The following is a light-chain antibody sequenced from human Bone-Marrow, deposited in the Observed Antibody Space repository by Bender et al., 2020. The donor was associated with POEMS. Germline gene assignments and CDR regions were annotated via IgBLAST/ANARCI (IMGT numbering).Light chain of an antibody. V-gene: IGLV3-21*02. CDR2: EDS. J-gene: IGLJ3*02. CDR3: HVWDRNSDHV. Sequence: SYVLTQPPSVSVAPGQTARITCGGNNIGSKSVHWYQQRPGLAPVLVVYEDSDRPSGIPERFSGSNSGNTATLTISRVEAGDEADYYCHVWDRNSDHVFGGGTKLTVL. CDR1: NIGSKS.